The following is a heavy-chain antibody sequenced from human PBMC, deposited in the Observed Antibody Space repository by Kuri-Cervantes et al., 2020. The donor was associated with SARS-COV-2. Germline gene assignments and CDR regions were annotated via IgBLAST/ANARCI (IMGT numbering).Heavy chain of an antibody. CDR2: INHSGST. V-gene: IGHV4-34*01. J-gene: IGHJ4*02. CDR3: ARGDTGHDY. CDR1: GGSFSGYY. Sequence: SEILSLTCAVYGGSFSGYYWSWIRQPPGKGLEWIGEINHSGSTNYNPSLKSRVTISLDTSKNQFSLKLRSVIAADTAVYYCARGDTGHDYWGQGTLVTGSS. D-gene: IGHD5-18*01.